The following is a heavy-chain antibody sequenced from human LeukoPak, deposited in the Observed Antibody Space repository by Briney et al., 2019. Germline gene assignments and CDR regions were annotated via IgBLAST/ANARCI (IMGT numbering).Heavy chain of an antibody. CDR2: VYYSGTT. D-gene: IGHD6-13*01. CDR3: ARDPAENHSSWFDY. CDR1: GGSISGYY. Sequence: SETLSLTCTVSGGSISGYYWSWIRQPPGKGLEWIGFVYYSGTTDYNPSLKSRVTISLDTSKNQFSMKLSSVAAADTAVYYCARDPAENHSSWFDYWGQGTLVTVSS. J-gene: IGHJ4*02. V-gene: IGHV4-59*01.